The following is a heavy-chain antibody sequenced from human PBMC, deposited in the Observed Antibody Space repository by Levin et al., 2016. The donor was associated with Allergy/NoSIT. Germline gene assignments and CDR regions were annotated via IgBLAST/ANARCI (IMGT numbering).Heavy chain of an antibody. Sequence: GESLKISCAASGFTFTTYAMHWVRQAPGKGLEWVAVVSYDGSTPSYADSVKGRFIISRDNSKDTLYLEMNSLTPGDTAVYYCVRDLSSGWYGDFWGQGTLVTVSS. J-gene: IGHJ4*02. V-gene: IGHV3-30-3*01. CDR2: VSYDGSTP. CDR1: GFTFTTYA. CDR3: VRDLSSGWYGDF. D-gene: IGHD6-19*01.